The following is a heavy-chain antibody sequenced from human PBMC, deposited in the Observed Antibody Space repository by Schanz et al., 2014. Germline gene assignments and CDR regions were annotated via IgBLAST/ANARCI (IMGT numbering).Heavy chain of an antibody. Sequence: EVQLVESGGGLVQPGGSLRLSCVASGFAFSSHDMHWVRQVTGKGLQWVSAIHSTGETYYPDSVQGRFTISRENTKNSLYLQMTNWRAGDTAIYYCARVVRYSGYVRHWFFDLWGRGTSVTVSS. CDR2: IHSTGET. J-gene: IGHJ2*01. D-gene: IGHD5-12*01. CDR3: ARVVRYSGYVRHWFFDL. CDR1: GFAFSSHD. V-gene: IGHV3-13*01.